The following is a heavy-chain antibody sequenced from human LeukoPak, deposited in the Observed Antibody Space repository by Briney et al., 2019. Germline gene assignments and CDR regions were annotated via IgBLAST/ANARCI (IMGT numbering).Heavy chain of an antibody. D-gene: IGHD2-21*02. CDR3: TRDVNFVMATAHFDY. CDR1: GFSFGDYA. V-gene: IGHV3-49*04. CDR2: IRIKAYGGTT. Sequence: GGSLRLSCTVSGFSFGDYAMTWVRQAPGKWREWLGFIRIKAYGGTTEYAASVKGRFTISRDDSKSIAYLQMNSLKTEDTGVYYRTRDVNFVMATAHFDYWGQGTLVTVSS. J-gene: IGHJ4*02.